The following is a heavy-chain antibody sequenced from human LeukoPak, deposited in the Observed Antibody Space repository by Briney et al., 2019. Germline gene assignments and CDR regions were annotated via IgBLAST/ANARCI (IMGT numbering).Heavy chain of an antibody. Sequence: APVKVSCKASGYTFTSYAISWVRQAPGQGLEWMGGIIPIFGTANYAQKFQGRVTITADESTSTAYMELSSLRSEDTAVYYCAREPVGTLYAFDIWGQGTMVTVSS. CDR1: GYTFTSYA. J-gene: IGHJ3*02. CDR3: AREPVGTLYAFDI. D-gene: IGHD3/OR15-3a*01. CDR2: IIPIFGTA. V-gene: IGHV1-69*13.